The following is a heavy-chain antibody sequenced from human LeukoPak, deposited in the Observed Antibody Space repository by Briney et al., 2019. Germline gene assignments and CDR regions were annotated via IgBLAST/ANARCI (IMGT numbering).Heavy chain of an antibody. V-gene: IGHV4-59*08. Sequence: SETLSLTCIVSGGSIGGYYWSWIRQPPGEGLEWIGYISYSGNTKFNPSLKSRVSISIDTSQNQFPLKLTSVTAVDTAVYYCARVNYASGGYSSWFDPWGQGTLVTVSS. J-gene: IGHJ5*02. CDR3: ARVNYASGGYSSWFDP. CDR2: ISYSGNT. D-gene: IGHD3-10*01. CDR1: GGSIGGYY.